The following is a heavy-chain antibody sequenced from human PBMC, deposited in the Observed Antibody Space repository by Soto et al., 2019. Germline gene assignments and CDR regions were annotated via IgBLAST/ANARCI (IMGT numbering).Heavy chain of an antibody. J-gene: IGHJ4*02. CDR2: ISSSSSTI. Sequence: GGSLRLSCAASGFTFSSYSMNWVRQAPGKGLEWVSYISSSSSTIYYADSVKGRFTISRDNAKNSLYLQMNSLRAEDTAVYYCARDDLPGVPAAPTYRGQATLVTVSS. CDR1: GFTFSSYS. V-gene: IGHV3-48*01. D-gene: IGHD2-2*01. CDR3: ARDDLPGVPAAPTY.